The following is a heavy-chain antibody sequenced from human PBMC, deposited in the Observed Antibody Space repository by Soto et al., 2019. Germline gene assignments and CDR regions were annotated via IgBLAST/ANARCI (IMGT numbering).Heavy chain of an antibody. V-gene: IGHV4-59*01. Sequence: QMHLQESGPGLVKPSETLSLTCTVSGGSISSSYWSWIRQPPGKGLEWLAYIYDDGSDNYNPSLRSRATISLDMSKNQFSLKLTSVTAADTAVYYCARDKYCSGRSCRKNWFDPWCQGTLVTVSS. D-gene: IGHD2-15*01. CDR3: ARDKYCSGRSCRKNWFDP. J-gene: IGHJ5*02. CDR1: GGSISSSY. CDR2: IYDDGSD.